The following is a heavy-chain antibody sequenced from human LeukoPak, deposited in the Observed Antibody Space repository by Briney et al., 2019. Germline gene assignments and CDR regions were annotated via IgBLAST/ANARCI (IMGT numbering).Heavy chain of an antibody. J-gene: IGHJ4*02. V-gene: IGHV3-74*01. CDR1: GFTFSSYW. D-gene: IGHD3-22*01. CDR3: AREGAGTYDSSGYDFDY. CDR2: INSDGSST. Sequence: GGSLRLSCAASGFTFSSYWMHWVRQAPGKGLVWVSRINSDGSSTSYADSVKGRFTISRDNAKNTLYLQTNSLRAEDTAVYYCAREGAGTYDSSGYDFDYWGQGTLVTVSS.